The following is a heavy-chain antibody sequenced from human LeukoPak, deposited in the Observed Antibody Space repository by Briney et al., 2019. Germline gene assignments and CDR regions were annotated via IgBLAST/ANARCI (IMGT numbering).Heavy chain of an antibody. J-gene: IGHJ3*02. CDR1: GYTFTSYG. CDR2: INPNSGGT. Sequence: ASVKVSCKASGYTFTSYGISWVRQAPGQGLEWMGWINPNSGGTNYAQKFQGRVTMTRDTSISTAYMELSRLRSDDTAVYYCARQIQLWSLDAFDIWGQGTMVTVSS. V-gene: IGHV1-2*02. CDR3: ARQIQLWSLDAFDI. D-gene: IGHD5-18*01.